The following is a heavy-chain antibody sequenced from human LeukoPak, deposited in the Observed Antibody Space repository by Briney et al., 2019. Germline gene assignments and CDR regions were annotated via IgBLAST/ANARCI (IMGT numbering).Heavy chain of an antibody. CDR2: IIPILGTA. CDR3: ATNTNYYENTGHYVLDS. J-gene: IGHJ5*01. D-gene: IGHD3-22*01. CDR1: GGTFITYA. V-gene: IGHV1-69*01. Sequence: SVTVSFTASGGTFITYAISWVRQAHGQGHEWMGGIIPILGTANYAQKFKGRVTITADEFTGTAYMELSSLRSEDTAIFYCATNTNYYENTGHYVLDSWGQGTLVTVSS.